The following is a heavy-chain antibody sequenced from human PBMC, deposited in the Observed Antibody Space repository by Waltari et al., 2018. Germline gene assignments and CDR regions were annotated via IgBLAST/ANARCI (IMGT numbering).Heavy chain of an antibody. CDR1: GYTFTSYD. J-gene: IGHJ4*02. D-gene: IGHD1-26*01. CDR2: LNPTSGNT. Sequence: QVQLVQSGAEVKKPGASVKVSCKASGYTFTSYDINWVRQATGQGLEWMGWLNPTSGNTGYAQKFHGRVTMTSNTSISTAYMELSSLRSEDTAVYYCATDLTGATCYWGQGTLVTVSS. CDR3: ATDLTGATCY. V-gene: IGHV1-8*01.